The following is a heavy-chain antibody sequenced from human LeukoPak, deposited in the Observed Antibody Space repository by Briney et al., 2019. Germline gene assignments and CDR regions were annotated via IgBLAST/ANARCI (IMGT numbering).Heavy chain of an antibody. V-gene: IGHV3-53*01. J-gene: IGHJ5*02. Sequence: GGSLRLSCAASGFTVSSNYMSWVRQAPGKGLEWVSVIYSGGSTYYADSVKGRFTISRDNSKNTLYLQMNSLKTEDTAVYYCTTPLSGYAAFDPWGQGTLVTVSS. CDR2: IYSGGST. CDR1: GFTVSSNY. D-gene: IGHD5-12*01. CDR3: TTPLSGYAAFDP.